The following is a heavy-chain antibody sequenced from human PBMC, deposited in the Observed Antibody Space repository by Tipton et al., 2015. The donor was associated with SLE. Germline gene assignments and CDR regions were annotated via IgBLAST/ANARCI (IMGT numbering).Heavy chain of an antibody. CDR1: GNIFVEYY. J-gene: IGHJ5*01. CDR2: VDPENGET. Sequence: QLVQSGAEVKKPGATVKISCKVSGNIFVEYYIHWVQQAPGKGLEWVGLVDPENGETRYSENFQGRVTITADTSTDTAYMEVNSLRSEDTAVYYCATVYYAKYNWFGSWGQGALVSVSS. V-gene: IGHV1-69-2*01. CDR3: ATVYYAKYNWFGS. D-gene: IGHD2-8*01.